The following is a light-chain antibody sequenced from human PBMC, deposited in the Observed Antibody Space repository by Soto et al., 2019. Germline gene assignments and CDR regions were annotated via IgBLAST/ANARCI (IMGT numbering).Light chain of an antibody. CDR3: KSYAGSNTYV. J-gene: IGLJ1*01. Sequence: QSVLTQPASVSGPPGQSITISCTGTSSDVGGYGSVSWYQQHPGKAPKLMIYEVSNRPSGVSNRFSGSKSGNTASLTISGLQAEDDADYFCKSYAGSNTYVFGSGTKVTVL. V-gene: IGLV2-14*01. CDR2: EVS. CDR1: SSDVGGYGS.